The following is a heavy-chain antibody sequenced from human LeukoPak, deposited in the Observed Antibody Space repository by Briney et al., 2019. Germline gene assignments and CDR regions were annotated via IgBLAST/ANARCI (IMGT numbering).Heavy chain of an antibody. J-gene: IGHJ6*02. CDR1: GFTVSSNY. V-gene: IGHV3-66*02. Sequence: GGSLRLSCAASGFTVSSNYMSWVRQAPGKGLEWVSVIYSGGSTYYADSVKGRFTISRDNSKNTLYLQMNSLRAEDTAVYYCARGGYGDYVLYYYYGMDVWGHGTTVTVSS. CDR3: ARGGYGDYVLYYYYGMDV. D-gene: IGHD4-17*01. CDR2: IYSGGST.